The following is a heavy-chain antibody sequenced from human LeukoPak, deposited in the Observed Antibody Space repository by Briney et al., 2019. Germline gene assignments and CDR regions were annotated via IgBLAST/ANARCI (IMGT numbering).Heavy chain of an antibody. D-gene: IGHD1-26*01. Sequence: GGSLRLSCAASGFTFSSYGMHWVRQSPGKGLEWVAFIRYDGSNKYYADSVKGRFTISRDNSKNTLYLQMNSPRAEDTAVYYCAKDRRGSYTFDYWGQGTLVTVSS. J-gene: IGHJ4*02. V-gene: IGHV3-30*02. CDR3: AKDRRGSYTFDY. CDR1: GFTFSSYG. CDR2: IRYDGSNK.